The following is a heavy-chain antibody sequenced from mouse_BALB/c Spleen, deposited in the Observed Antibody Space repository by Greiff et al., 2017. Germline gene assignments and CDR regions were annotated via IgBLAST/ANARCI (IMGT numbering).Heavy chain of an antibody. CDR3: ARGWGSMDY. Sequence: EVQLQQSGPGLVKPSQSLSLTCSVTGYSITSGYYWNWIRQFPGNTLEWMGYISYDGSNNYNPSLKNRISITRDTSKNQFFLKLNSVTTEDTATYYCARGWGSMDYWGQGTSVTVSS. V-gene: IGHV3-6*02. CDR2: ISYDGSN. D-gene: IGHD1-1*02. J-gene: IGHJ4*01. CDR1: GYSITSGYY.